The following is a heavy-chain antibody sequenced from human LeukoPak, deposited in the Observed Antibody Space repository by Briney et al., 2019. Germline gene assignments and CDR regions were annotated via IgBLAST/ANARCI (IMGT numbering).Heavy chain of an antibody. V-gene: IGHV3-7*01. CDR1: GFSFSNSW. CDR2: MNQDGSAT. Sequence: GGSLTLFCAASGFSFSNSWMTWVRQSPGKGLEWVANMNQDGSATYHVDSVKGRFTISRDNARNSLYLQMNSLRAEDTAVYYCARDPAYGALDYWGQGTLVTVSS. D-gene: IGHD4-17*01. J-gene: IGHJ4*02. CDR3: ARDPAYGALDY.